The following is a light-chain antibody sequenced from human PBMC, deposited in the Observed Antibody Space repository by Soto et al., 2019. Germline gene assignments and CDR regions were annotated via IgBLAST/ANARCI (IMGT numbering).Light chain of an antibody. Sequence: DIQMTQSPSSLSASVGDRVTITCRASQTTSHYLNWYQEKPGKAPNLLIYAASSLQSGVPSRFSGSGSGTDFTLTISSLQPEDFATYYCQQSYSTRWTFGQGTKVEIK. J-gene: IGKJ1*01. CDR1: QTTSHY. V-gene: IGKV1-39*01. CDR3: QQSYSTRWT. CDR2: AAS.